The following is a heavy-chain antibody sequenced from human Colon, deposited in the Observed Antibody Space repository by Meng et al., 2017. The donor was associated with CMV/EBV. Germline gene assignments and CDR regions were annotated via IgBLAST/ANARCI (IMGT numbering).Heavy chain of an antibody. V-gene: IGHV3-49*04. CDR3: ARGRTGPGRKYYFDH. D-gene: IGHD1-14*01. CDR2: SRSREFSGTT. J-gene: IGHJ4*02. Sequence: GGSLRLSCITSGFTSDDYALAWVRQAPGKGLEWVGFSRSREFSGTTEYAASVKGRFTISRDSSRKIVFLQMDGLQTGDTAIYFCARGRTGPGRKYYFDHWGRGALVTVSS. CDR1: GFTSDDYA.